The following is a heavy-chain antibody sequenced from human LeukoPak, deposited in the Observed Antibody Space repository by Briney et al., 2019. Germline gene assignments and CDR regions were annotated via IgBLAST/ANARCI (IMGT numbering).Heavy chain of an antibody. Sequence: PGGSLRLSCAASGFTFSSYSMNWVRQAPGKGLEWVSYISSSSSTIYYADSVKGRFTISRDNAKNSLYLQMSSLRAEDTAVYYCARELMVRGAPPDYWGQGTLVTVSS. J-gene: IGHJ4*02. D-gene: IGHD3-10*01. CDR3: ARELMVRGAPPDY. CDR1: GFTFSSYS. V-gene: IGHV3-48*04. CDR2: ISSSSSTI.